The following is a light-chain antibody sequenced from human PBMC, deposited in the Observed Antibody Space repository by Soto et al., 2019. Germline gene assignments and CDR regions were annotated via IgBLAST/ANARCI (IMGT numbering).Light chain of an antibody. V-gene: IGKV1-5*01. CDR1: QNIGRW. CDR2: HAS. Sequence: DLQMTQSPSTLSASIGDRVTISCRASQNIGRWLAWYQKKPGTDPNLLIYHASNLRGGVPSRFSGGGSGTDFNLTISSLQTEDFATYYCQQSYDTPLTVGGGTKVDIK. CDR3: QQSYDTPLT. J-gene: IGKJ4*01.